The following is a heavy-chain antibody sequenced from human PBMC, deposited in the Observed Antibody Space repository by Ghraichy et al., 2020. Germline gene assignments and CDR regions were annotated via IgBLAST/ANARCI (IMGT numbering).Heavy chain of an antibody. J-gene: IGHJ3*02. Sequence: GGSLRLSCAASGFTFISYDINWVRQAPGKGLEWVSYISSSSSHIYYADSVEGRFTISRDNDKNSLFLQMNSLRAEDTAVYYCARDPGYCSGGRCFGDAFDIWGQGTMVTVSS. D-gene: IGHD2-15*01. V-gene: IGHV3-21*01. CDR1: GFTFISYD. CDR3: ARDPGYCSGGRCFGDAFDI. CDR2: ISSSSSHI.